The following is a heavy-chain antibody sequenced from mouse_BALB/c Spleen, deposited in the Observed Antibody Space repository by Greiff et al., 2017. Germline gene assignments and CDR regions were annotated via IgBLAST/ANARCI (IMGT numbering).Heavy chain of an antibody. CDR3: ARRRLLWYFDV. D-gene: IGHD2-3*01. J-gene: IGHJ1*01. CDR1: GFSLTSYG. Sequence: QVQLKESGPGLVQPSQSLSITCTVSGFSLTSYGVHWVRQPPGKGLEWLGMIWGDGSTDYNSALKSRLSISKDNSKSQVFLKMNSLQTDDTARYYCARRRLLWYFDVWGAGTTVTVSS. CDR2: IWGDGST. V-gene: IGHV2-6-7*01.